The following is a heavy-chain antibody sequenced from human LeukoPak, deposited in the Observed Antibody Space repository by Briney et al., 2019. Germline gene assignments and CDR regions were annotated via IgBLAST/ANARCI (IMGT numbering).Heavy chain of an antibody. CDR3: AREKLAGTDWFDP. Sequence: GRSLRLSCAASGFTFSSYGMHWVRQAPGKGLERVAVIWYDGSNKYYADSVKGRFTISRDNSKNTLYLQMNSLRAEDTAVYYCAREKLAGTDWFDPWGQGTLVTVSS. V-gene: IGHV3-33*01. CDR1: GFTFSSYG. D-gene: IGHD1-14*01. CDR2: IWYDGSNK. J-gene: IGHJ5*02.